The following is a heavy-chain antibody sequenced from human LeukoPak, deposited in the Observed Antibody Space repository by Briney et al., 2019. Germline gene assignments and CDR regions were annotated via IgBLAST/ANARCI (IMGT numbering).Heavy chain of an antibody. CDR3: ARNRKIAAAGTIAHYYYYGMDV. CDR2: IDSSGSYI. CDR1: GFTFSSYN. J-gene: IGHJ6*02. Sequence: GGSLRLSCAASGFTFSSYNMNWVRQAPGKGLEWVSSIDSSGSYISHADSLKGRFTISRDNAKNSLYLQMNSLRAEDTAVYYCARNRKIAAAGTIAHYYYYGMDVWGQGTTVTVSS. D-gene: IGHD6-13*01. V-gene: IGHV3-21*01.